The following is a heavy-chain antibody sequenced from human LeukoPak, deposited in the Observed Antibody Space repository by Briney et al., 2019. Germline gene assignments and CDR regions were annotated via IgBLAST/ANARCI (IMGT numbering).Heavy chain of an antibody. Sequence: GGSLRLSCAASGFTLRTYWMQWVRQVPGKGLEWVSRIDSDGGSIKYADFVKGRFIISRDNAQNTLYLQMNSLRVEDTGVYYCARIYRGYSHDHTPDYWAQGTLVAVSS. CDR3: ARIYRGYSHDHTPDY. V-gene: IGHV3-74*03. J-gene: IGHJ4*02. D-gene: IGHD5-18*01. CDR2: IDSDGGSI. CDR1: GFTLRTYW.